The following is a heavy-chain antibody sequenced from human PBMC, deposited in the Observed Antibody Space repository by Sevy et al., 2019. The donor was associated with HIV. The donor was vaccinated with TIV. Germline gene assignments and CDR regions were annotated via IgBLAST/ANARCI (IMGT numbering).Heavy chain of an antibody. V-gene: IGHV3-7*01. CDR3: AGVDSRYDGGLDP. CDR2: IKQDGSEK. J-gene: IGHJ5*02. D-gene: IGHD3-22*01. Sequence: GGSLRLSCTASGFTFRSYWMTWVRQAPGKGLEWVANIKQDGSEKYYVDSVKGRFTISRDNAKNSLYLQMNSLRAEDTAVYYCAGVDSRYDGGLDPWGQGTLVTVSS. CDR1: GFTFRSYW.